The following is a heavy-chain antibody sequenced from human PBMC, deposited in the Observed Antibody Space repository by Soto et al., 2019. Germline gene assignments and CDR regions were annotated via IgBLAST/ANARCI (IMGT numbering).Heavy chain of an antibody. CDR3: AKDKSITMVRVKSTSYYFDY. J-gene: IGHJ4*02. Sequence: GGSLRLSCAASGFTFDDYAMHWVRQAPGKGLEWVSGISWNSGSIGYADSVKGRFTISRDNAKNSLYLQMNSLRAEDTALYYCAKDKSITMVRVKSTSYYFDYWGQGTLVTVSS. CDR1: GFTFDDYA. CDR2: ISWNSGSI. D-gene: IGHD3-10*01. V-gene: IGHV3-9*01.